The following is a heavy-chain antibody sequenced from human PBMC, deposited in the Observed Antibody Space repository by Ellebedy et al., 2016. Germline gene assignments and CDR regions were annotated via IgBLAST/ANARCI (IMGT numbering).Heavy chain of an antibody. D-gene: IGHD2-2*01. CDR3: ARGDGDCTTTSCYSMVI. Sequence: GGSLRLSCAASGFTFSSYTMNWVRQAPGKGLEWVSYITSSSSNINYADSVRGRFTVSRDAAKNSLYPQMNNLGAEDTAVYYCARGDGDCTTTSCYSMVIWGQGTMVIVSS. CDR1: GFTFSSYT. CDR2: ITSSSSNI. J-gene: IGHJ3*01. V-gene: IGHV3-48*04.